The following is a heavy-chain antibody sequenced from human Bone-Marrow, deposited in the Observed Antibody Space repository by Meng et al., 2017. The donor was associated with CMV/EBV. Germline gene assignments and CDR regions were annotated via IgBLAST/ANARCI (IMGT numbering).Heavy chain of an antibody. CDR1: GGSISSYY. Sequence: GSLRLSCTVSGGSISSYYWSWIRQPPGKGLEWIGYIYYSGGTNYNPSLKSRVTISVDTSKNQFSLKLSSVTAADTAVYYCAIGGGPDAFEIWGQGTMVTVSS. CDR2: IYYSGGT. D-gene: IGHD3-16*01. J-gene: IGHJ3*02. V-gene: IGHV4-59*01. CDR3: AIGGGPDAFEI.